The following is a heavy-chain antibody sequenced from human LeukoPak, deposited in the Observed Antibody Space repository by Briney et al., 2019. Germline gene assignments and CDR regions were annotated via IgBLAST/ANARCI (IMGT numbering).Heavy chain of an antibody. J-gene: IGHJ3*02. Sequence: GGSLRLSCAASGFTFSSYSMNWVRQAPGKGLEWASYISSSSTIYYADSVKGRFTISRDNAKNSLYLQMNSLRAEDTAVYYCARDPEPPYYYDSSAQGAFDIWGQGTMVTVSS. CDR3: ARDPEPPYYYDSSAQGAFDI. CDR2: ISSSSTI. V-gene: IGHV3-48*04. CDR1: GFTFSSYS. D-gene: IGHD3-22*01.